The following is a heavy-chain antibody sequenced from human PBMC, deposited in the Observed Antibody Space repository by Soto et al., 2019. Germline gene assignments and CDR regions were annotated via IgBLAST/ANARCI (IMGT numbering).Heavy chain of an antibody. V-gene: IGHV4-30-2*01. J-gene: IGHJ5*02. CDR2: IYQSGVT. D-gene: IGHD6-19*01. CDR3: AGLPYTSGLRFDH. CDR1: GDSYSISTYS. Sequence: SETLSLTCNMSGDSYSISTYSWSWIRQPPGKALQWIGFIYQSGVTSYNPSLASRVSISLDRSNNQCSLKLKSVTAADTAVYFCAGLPYTSGLRFDHWGPGTLVTVSS.